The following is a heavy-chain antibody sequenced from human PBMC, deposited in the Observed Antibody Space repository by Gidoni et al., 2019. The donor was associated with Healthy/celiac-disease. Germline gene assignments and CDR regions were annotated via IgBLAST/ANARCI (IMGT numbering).Heavy chain of an antibody. V-gene: IGHV4-34*01. J-gene: IGHJ4*02. CDR1: GGSFSGYY. CDR2: INHSGST. Sequence: QVQLQQWGAGLLKPSETLSLTCAVYGGSFSGYYWSWIRQPPGKGLEWIGEINHSGSTNYNPSLKSRVTISVDTSKNQFSLKLSSVTAADTAVYYCARLRDSGYSDYWGQGTLVTVSS. D-gene: IGHD1-26*01. CDR3: ARLRDSGYSDY.